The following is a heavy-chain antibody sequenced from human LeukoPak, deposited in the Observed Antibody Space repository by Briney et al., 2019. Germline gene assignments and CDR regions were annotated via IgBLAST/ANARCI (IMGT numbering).Heavy chain of an antibody. D-gene: IGHD5-24*01. Sequence: SQTLSLTCTVSGGSISSGDYYWSWIRQPPGKGLEWIGYIYYSGSTYYNPSLKSRVTISVDTSKNQFSLKLSSVTAVDTAVYYCAGSRRDGYNFDYWGQGTLVTVSS. J-gene: IGHJ4*02. CDR1: GGSISSGDYY. CDR2: IYYSGST. CDR3: AGSRRDGYNFDY. V-gene: IGHV4-30-4*08.